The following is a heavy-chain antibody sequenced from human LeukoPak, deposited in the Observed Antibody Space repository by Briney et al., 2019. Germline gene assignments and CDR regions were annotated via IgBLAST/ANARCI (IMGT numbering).Heavy chain of an antibody. CDR3: ARTTTFAPHFDY. CDR2: IYSGGTT. V-gene: IGHV3-66*01. Sequence: PGGSLRLSCAASGFTVSSNYMSWVRQAPGKWLEWVSVIYSGGTTYYADSVKGRFTVSRDNSKNTLYLQMNSLRAEDTAVYYCARTTTFAPHFDYWGQGTLVTVSS. J-gene: IGHJ4*02. CDR1: GFTVSSNY. D-gene: IGHD1-1*01.